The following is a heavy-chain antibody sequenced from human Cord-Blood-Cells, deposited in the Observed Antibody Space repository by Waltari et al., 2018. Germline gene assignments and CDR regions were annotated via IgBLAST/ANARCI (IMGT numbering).Heavy chain of an antibody. CDR2: ISSSSSTI. CDR1: GFTFRSYS. D-gene: IGHD3-3*01. CDR3: LDAFDI. V-gene: IGHV3-48*01. J-gene: IGHJ3*02. Sequence: EVQLVESGGGLVQPGGSLRLSCAASGFTFRSYSMNWVRQAPGKGLEWVSYISSSSSTIYYADSVKGRFTISRDNAKNSLYLQMNSLRASVFWSGYYLDAFDIWGQGTMVTVSS.